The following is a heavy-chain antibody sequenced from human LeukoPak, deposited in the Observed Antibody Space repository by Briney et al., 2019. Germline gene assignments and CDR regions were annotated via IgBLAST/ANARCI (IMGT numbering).Heavy chain of an antibody. CDR2: INLDGSEI. CDR1: GFVFGHSW. Sequence: GGSLRLSCEASGFVFGHSWMSWVRQAPGKGLEWVANINLDGSEINYLDSLTGRLTISRDNAKDSLYLQMNGLRAEDTTVYFCVRDRGYSTFDYWGQGTLVTVSS. CDR3: VRDRGYSTFDY. J-gene: IGHJ4*02. V-gene: IGHV3-7*03. D-gene: IGHD3-22*01.